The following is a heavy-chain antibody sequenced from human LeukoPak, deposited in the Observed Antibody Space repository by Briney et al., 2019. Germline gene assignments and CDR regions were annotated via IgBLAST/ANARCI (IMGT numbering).Heavy chain of an antibody. V-gene: IGHV4-4*02. CDR2: IYHSGST. J-gene: IGHJ5*02. D-gene: IGHD2-15*01. CDR3: ARESCSGGSCFSP. Sequence: SETLSLTCAVSGGSISSSNWWSWVRQPPGKGLEWIGEIYHSGSTNYNPSLRSRVTISVDKSKNQFSLKLSSVTAADTAVYYCARESCSGGSCFSPWGQGTLVTVSS. CDR1: GGSISSSNW.